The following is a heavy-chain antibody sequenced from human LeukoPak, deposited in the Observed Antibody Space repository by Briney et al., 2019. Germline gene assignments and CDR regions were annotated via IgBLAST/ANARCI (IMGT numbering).Heavy chain of an antibody. CDR2: ISYDGSNK. Sequence: GGSLRLSCAASGFTFSSYGMHWVRQAPGKGLEWVAVISYDGSNKYYADSVKGRFTISRDNSKNTLYLQMNSLRAEDTAVYYCAKDGPTGAALDYWGQGTLVTVSS. J-gene: IGHJ4*02. CDR1: GFTFSSYG. V-gene: IGHV3-30*18. D-gene: IGHD6-6*01. CDR3: AKDGPTGAALDY.